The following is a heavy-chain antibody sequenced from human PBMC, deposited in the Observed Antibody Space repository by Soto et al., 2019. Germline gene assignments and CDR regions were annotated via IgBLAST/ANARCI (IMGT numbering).Heavy chain of an antibody. CDR2: ISYDGSDK. Sequence: QVQLVESGGGVVQPGRSLRLSCAASGFPFTSYGMHWVREGPDKGLEWVAIISYDGSDKYYADSVKGRFTISRDNSKKTRYLKMNSRRPEDTVLDYCVWGQDYFDYRGQGTLVIVSP. J-gene: IGHJ4*02. CDR3: VWGQDYFDY. D-gene: IGHD1-26*01. CDR1: GFPFTSYG. V-gene: IGHV3-30*03.